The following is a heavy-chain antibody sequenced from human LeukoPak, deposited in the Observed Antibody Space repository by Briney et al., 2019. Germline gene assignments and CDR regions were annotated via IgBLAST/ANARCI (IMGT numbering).Heavy chain of an antibody. CDR2: IYYSGST. J-gene: IGHJ6*03. V-gene: IGHV4-59*01. CDR3: ARVRAATFYYYYYMDV. CDR1: GGSFSGYY. D-gene: IGHD6-25*01. Sequence: SETLSLTCAVYGGSFSGYYWSWIRQPPGRGLEWIGYIYYSGSTNYNPSLKSRVTISVDTSKNQFSLKLSSVTAADTAVYYCARVRAATFYYYYYMDVWGKGTTVTISS.